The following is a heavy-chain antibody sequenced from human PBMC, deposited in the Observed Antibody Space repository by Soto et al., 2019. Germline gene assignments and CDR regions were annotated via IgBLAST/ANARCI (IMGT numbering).Heavy chain of an antibody. V-gene: IGHV3-7*01. CDR1: GFTFSSYG. CDR2: IKQDGSEK. J-gene: IGHJ4*02. Sequence: EVQLVESGGGLVQPGGSLRLSCAASGFTFSSYGMSWVRQAPGKGLEWVANIKQDGSEKYYVDSVKGRFTISRDNAKNSLYLQMNSLRAEDTAVYYCARVRTPFKYYFDYWGQGTLVTVSS. CDR3: ARVRTPFKYYFDY.